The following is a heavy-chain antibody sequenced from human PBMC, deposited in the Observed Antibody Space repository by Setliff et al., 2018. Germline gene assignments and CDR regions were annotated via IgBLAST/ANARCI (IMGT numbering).Heavy chain of an antibody. CDR3: AKPQLELRWGFES. CDR1: GFDFSYYY. CDR2: ISGDGRTI. V-gene: IGHV3-11*04. J-gene: IGHJ4*02. Sequence: PGGSLRLSCAASGFDFSYYYMSWARQAPGKGLEWISKISGDGRTIYQADSVRGQFTISRDNADNSLYLQMNSLRADDTVLYYCAKPQLELRWGFESWGQGTLVTVSS. D-gene: IGHD1-7*01.